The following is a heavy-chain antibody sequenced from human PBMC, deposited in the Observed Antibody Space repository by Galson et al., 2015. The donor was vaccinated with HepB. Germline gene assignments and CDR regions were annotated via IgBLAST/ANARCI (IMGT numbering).Heavy chain of an antibody. Sequence: SLRLSCAASGFTFSSYGMHWVRQAPGKGLEWVAVISYDGSNKYYADSVKGRFTISRDNSKNTLYLQMNSLRAEDTAVYYCAKGYYYDSSGYHGSFDYWGQGTLVTVSS. V-gene: IGHV3-30*18. CDR3: AKGYYYDSSGYHGSFDY. CDR2: ISYDGSNK. D-gene: IGHD3-22*01. J-gene: IGHJ4*02. CDR1: GFTFSSYG.